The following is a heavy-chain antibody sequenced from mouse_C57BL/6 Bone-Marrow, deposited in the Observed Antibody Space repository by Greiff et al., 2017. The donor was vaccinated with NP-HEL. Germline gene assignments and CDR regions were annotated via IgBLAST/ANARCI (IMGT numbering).Heavy chain of an antibody. CDR3: ARNRDGYSTSYFDY. J-gene: IGHJ2*01. CDR2: IWTGGGT. V-gene: IGHV2-9-1*01. Sequence: VQLVESGPGLVAPSQSLSITCTVSGFSLTSYAISWVRQPPGTGLEWLGVIWTGGGTNYNSALKSRLSISKDHSKSQVFLKMNSLQTDDTARYYCARNRDGYSTSYFDYWGQGTTLTVSS. D-gene: IGHD2-3*01. CDR1: GFSLTSYA.